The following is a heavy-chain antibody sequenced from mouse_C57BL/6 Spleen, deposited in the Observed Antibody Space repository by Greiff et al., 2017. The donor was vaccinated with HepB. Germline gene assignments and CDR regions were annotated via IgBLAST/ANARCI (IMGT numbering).Heavy chain of an antibody. V-gene: IGHV1-64*01. J-gene: IGHJ4*01. CDR2: IHPNSGST. CDR3: ARRIYYGNYFAMDY. D-gene: IGHD2-1*01. CDR1: GYTFTSYW. Sequence: VQLQQSGAELVKPGASVKLSCKASGYTFTSYWMHWVKQRPGQGLEWIGMIHPNSGSTNYNEKFKSKATLTVDKSSSTAYMQLSSLTSEDSAVYYCARRIYYGNYFAMDYWGQGTSVTVSS.